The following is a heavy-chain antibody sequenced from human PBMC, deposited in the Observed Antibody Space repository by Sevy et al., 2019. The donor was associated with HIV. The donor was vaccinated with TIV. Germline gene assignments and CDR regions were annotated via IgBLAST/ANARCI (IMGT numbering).Heavy chain of an antibody. V-gene: IGHV1-2*02. J-gene: IGHJ4*02. Sequence: ASVKVSCKASGYTFTGYYMHWVRQAPGQGLEWMGWMNPNSGGTNYAQKFQGRVTMTRDTSISTAYMELSRLRSDDTAVYYCARAGYCSSTSCYSLTYYFDYWGQGTLVTVSS. D-gene: IGHD2-2*02. CDR1: GYTFTGYY. CDR2: MNPNSGGT. CDR3: ARAGYCSSTSCYSLTYYFDY.